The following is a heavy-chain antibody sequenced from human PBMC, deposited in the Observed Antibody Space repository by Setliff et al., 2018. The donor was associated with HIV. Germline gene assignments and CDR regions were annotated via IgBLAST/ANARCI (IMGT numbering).Heavy chain of an antibody. D-gene: IGHD5-12*01. Sequence: ASVKVSCKASGYTFTGYYMHWVRQAPGQGLEWMGWISAYNGNTNYAQKLQGRVTMTTDTSTSTAYMELGSLRSDDTAVYYCARDHQWLLRGSYYYYYYMDVWGKGTTVTVSS. V-gene: IGHV1-18*04. CDR2: ISAYNGNT. CDR1: GYTFTGYY. J-gene: IGHJ6*03. CDR3: ARDHQWLLRGSYYYYYYMDV.